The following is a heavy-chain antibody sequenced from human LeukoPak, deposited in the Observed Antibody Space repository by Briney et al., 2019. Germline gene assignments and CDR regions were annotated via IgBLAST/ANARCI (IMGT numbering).Heavy chain of an antibody. CDR2: ISAYNGNT. CDR1: GYTFTSYG. J-gene: IGHJ4*02. V-gene: IGHV1-18*01. CDR3: ARDKGSPYYYDSSGCDY. D-gene: IGHD3-22*01. Sequence: ASVKVSCKDSGYTFTSYGISWVRQAPGQGLEWMGWISAYNGNTNYAQKLQGRVTMTTDTSTSTAYMELRSLRSDDTAVYYCARDKGSPYYYDSSGCDYWGQGTLVTVSS.